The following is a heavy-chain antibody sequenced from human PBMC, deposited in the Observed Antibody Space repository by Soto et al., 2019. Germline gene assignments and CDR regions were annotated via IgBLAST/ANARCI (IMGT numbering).Heavy chain of an antibody. Sequence: SLRLSCAASGFTFSSYGMHWVRQAPGKGLEWVAVIWYDGSNKYYADSVKGRFTISRDNSKNTLYLQMNSLRAEDTAVYYCARDGLQLAAFDIWGQGTMVTVSS. J-gene: IGHJ3*02. CDR3: ARDGLQLAAFDI. V-gene: IGHV3-33*01. CDR2: IWYDGSNK. CDR1: GFTFSSYG. D-gene: IGHD6-13*01.